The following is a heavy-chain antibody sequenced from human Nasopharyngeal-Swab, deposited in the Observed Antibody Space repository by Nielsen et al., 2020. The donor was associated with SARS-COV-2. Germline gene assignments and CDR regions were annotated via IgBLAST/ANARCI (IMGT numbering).Heavy chain of an antibody. CDR3: TTDYYFDY. CDR1: GFIFSGSA. V-gene: IGHV3-73*01. Sequence: GESLKISCAASGFIFSGSAMHWVRQASGKGLEWVGRIGDKDHNYATTYGAAVKGRFTISRDDSKNTAFLQMDSLKTEDTALYYCTTDYYFDYWGQGTLGTVSS. J-gene: IGHJ4*02. CDR2: IGDKDHNYAT.